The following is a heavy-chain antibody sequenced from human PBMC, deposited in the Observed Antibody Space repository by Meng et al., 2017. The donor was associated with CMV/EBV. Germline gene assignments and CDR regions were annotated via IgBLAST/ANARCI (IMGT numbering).Heavy chain of an antibody. J-gene: IGHJ4*02. Sequence: GGSLRLSCAASGFTFSSYGMHWVRQAPGKGLEWVAFIRYDGSNKYYADSVKGRFTISRDNSKNTLYLQMNSPRAEDTAVYYCAKGRSIAAARFIDYWGQGTLVTVSS. V-gene: IGHV3-30*02. CDR1: GFTFSSYG. CDR3: AKGRSIAAARFIDY. D-gene: IGHD6-13*01. CDR2: IRYDGSNK.